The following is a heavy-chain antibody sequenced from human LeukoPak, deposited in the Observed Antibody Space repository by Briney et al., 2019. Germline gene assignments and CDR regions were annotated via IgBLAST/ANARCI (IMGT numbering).Heavy chain of an antibody. Sequence: SETLSLTCTVSGGSISSYYWSWIRQPPGKGLEWIGYIYYSGSTDYNPSLKSRVTISVDTSKNQFSLKLSSVTAADTAVYYCARRRYFDYWGQGTLVTVSS. CDR3: ARRRYFDY. J-gene: IGHJ4*02. V-gene: IGHV4-59*08. CDR2: IYYSGST. CDR1: GGSISSYY.